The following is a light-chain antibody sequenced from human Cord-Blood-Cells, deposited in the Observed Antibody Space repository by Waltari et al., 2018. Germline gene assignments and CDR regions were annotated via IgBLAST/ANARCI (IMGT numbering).Light chain of an antibody. CDR1: QSVLYSSNNKNY. J-gene: IGKJ3*01. V-gene: IGKV4-1*01. Sequence: DIVMTQSPDSLAVSLGERATINCQSRQSVLYSSNNKNYLAWYQQKPGQPPKLLIYWAATRESGVPDRFSGSGSGPDFTLTISSLQAEDVAVYYCQQYYSTPLTFGPGTKVDIK. CDR2: WAA. CDR3: QQYYSTPLT.